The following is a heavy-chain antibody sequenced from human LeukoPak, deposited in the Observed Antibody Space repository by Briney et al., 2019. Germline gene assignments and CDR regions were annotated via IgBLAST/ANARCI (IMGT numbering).Heavy chain of an antibody. J-gene: IGHJ3*02. Sequence: ASVRVSCKTSGYVFNSFGITWLRQAPGQGLEWMGWVSAYKGYTSHAQKFQDRVIMTTDTSTTTAYMELRNLRSDDTAVYYCARDHEVVVPAAPTGRDAFDIWGQGTMVTVSS. CDR2: VSAYKGYT. CDR1: GYVFNSFG. V-gene: IGHV1-18*01. D-gene: IGHD2-2*01. CDR3: ARDHEVVVPAAPTGRDAFDI.